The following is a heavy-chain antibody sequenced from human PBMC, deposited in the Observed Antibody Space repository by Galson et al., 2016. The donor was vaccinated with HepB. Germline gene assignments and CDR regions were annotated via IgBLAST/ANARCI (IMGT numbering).Heavy chain of an antibody. J-gene: IGHJ6*03. CDR1: GFTLSGYG. Sequence: SLRLSCAASGFTLSGYGMHWVRQAPGKGLEWVAVISYDGSNKYYADSVKGRFTISRDNSKNMLYLQMNSLRAEDTAVYYCARELADYYMDVWGKGTTVTVSS. CDR2: ISYDGSNK. CDR3: ARELADYYMDV. V-gene: IGHV3-30*03.